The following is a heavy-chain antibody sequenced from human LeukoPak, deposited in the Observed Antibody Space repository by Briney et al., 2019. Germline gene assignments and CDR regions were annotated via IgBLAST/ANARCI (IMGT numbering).Heavy chain of an antibody. J-gene: IGHJ6*02. V-gene: IGHV4-34*01. CDR1: GGSFSGYY. CDR2: INHRGST. D-gene: IGHD3-10*01. CDR3: ARGRRVRGVIIQGYYYGMDV. Sequence: SETLSLTCAVYGGSFSGYYWSWIRQPPGEGLEWIGEINHRGSTNYNPSLKSRVTISVDTSKNQFSLKLSSVTAADTAVYYCARGRRVRGVIIQGYYYGMDVWGQGTTVTVSS.